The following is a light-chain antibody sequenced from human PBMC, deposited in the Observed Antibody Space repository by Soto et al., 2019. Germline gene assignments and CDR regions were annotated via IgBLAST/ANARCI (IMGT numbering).Light chain of an antibody. CDR2: EVH. CDR3: ASYLTTSPLEV. J-gene: IGLJ1*01. CDR1: ISDIGSHNY. V-gene: IGLV2-14*01. Sequence: QSVLTQPASVSGSPGESITVSCSGSISDIGSHNYVSWYRQYPGEAPRLLIYEVHYRPSGDSSRISGSKSGNTASLTISGLQAADEADYYCASYLTTSPLEVFGNGTKVTVL.